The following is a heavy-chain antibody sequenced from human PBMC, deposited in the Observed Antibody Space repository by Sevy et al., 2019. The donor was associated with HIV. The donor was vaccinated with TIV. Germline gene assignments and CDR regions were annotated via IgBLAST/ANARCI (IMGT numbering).Heavy chain of an antibody. V-gene: IGHV3-7*01. Sequence: GGSLRLSCAASGFTFSSYWMSWVRQAPGKGLEWVANIKQDGSEKYYGDSVKGRFTISRDNAKNSLYLQMNSLRAEDTAVYYCARSRSSSWLDYWGQGTLVTVSS. D-gene: IGHD6-13*01. CDR2: IKQDGSEK. J-gene: IGHJ4*02. CDR1: GFTFSSYW. CDR3: ARSRSSSWLDY.